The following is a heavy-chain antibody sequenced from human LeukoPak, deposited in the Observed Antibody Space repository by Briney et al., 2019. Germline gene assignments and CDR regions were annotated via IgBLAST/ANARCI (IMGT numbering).Heavy chain of an antibody. D-gene: IGHD3-22*01. J-gene: IGHJ3*02. CDR1: GFTFSSYG. CDR2: ISGSGGST. Sequence: GGSLRLSCAASGFTFSSYGMSWVRQAPGKGLEWVSAISGSGGSTYYADSVKGRFTISRDNSKDTLYLQMNSLRAEDTAVYYCARDVVDNFYNNSVYYGRGVFDIWGQGTMVTVSS. V-gene: IGHV3-23*01. CDR3: ARDVVDNFYNNSVYYGRGVFDI.